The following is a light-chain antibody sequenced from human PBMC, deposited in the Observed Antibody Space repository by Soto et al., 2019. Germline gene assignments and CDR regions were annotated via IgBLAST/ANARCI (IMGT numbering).Light chain of an antibody. J-gene: IGLJ2*01. Sequence: QSVLTQPPSASGTPGQRVTISCSGSNSNIGSNTVNWYQQLPGTAPKLLIYSSNQRPSGVPGRFSGSKSGTSASLAISGLQSEDEADYSCAAWDDSLNGVVFGGGTKLTVL. CDR1: NSNIGSNT. V-gene: IGLV1-44*01. CDR3: AAWDDSLNGVV. CDR2: SSN.